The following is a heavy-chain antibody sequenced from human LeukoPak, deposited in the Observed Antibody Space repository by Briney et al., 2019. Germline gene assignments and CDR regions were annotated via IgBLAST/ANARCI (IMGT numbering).Heavy chain of an antibody. D-gene: IGHD1-20*01. CDR1: GYSFTSYW. V-gene: IGHV5-51*01. CDR3: ARPRYNWNDGEPYFDY. Sequence: KNGESLKISCKGSGYSFTSYWIGWVRPMPGKGLEWMGIIYPGDSDTRYSPSFQGQVTISADKSISTAYLQWSSLKASDTAMYYCARPRYNWNDGEPYFDYWGQGTLVTVSS. CDR2: IYPGDSDT. J-gene: IGHJ4*02.